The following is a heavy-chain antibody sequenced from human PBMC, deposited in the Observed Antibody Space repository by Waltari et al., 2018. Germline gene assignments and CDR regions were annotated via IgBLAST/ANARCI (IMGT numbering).Heavy chain of an antibody. J-gene: IGHJ4*02. CDR3: ARDYSGYDSLPLEY. Sequence: EVQLVESGGGLVQPGGSLRLSCAASGFTFSSYEMNWVRQAPGKGLEWVSYISSSGSTIYYADSVKGRFTISRDNAKNSLYLQMNSLRAEDTAVYYCARDYSGYDSLPLEYWGQGTLVTVSS. CDR2: ISSSGSTI. D-gene: IGHD5-12*01. CDR1: GFTFSSYE. V-gene: IGHV3-48*03.